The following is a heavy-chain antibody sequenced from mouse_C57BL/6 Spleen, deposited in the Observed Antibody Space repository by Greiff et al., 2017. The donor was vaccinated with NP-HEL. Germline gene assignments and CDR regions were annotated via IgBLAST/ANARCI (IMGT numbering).Heavy chain of an antibody. J-gene: IGHJ1*03. Sequence: VQLQQPGAELVKPGASVKLSCKASGYTFTSYWMHWVKQRPGQGLEWIGMIHPNSGSTNYNEKFKSKATLTVDKSSSTAYMQLSSLTSEDSAVYYCARWLPLGYFDVWGTGTTVTVSS. CDR1: GYTFTSYW. CDR2: IHPNSGST. CDR3: ARWLPLGYFDV. D-gene: IGHD2-2*01. V-gene: IGHV1-64*01.